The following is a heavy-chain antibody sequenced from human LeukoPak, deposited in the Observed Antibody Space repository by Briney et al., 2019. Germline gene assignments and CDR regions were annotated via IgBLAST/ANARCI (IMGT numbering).Heavy chain of an antibody. CDR3: AKDKEGRNYFDY. CDR1: GFTFSSYG. V-gene: IGHV3-30*02. Sequence: GGSLRLSCAASGFTFSSYGMHWVRQAPGKGLEWVAFIRYDGSNKYYADSVKGRFTISRDNSKNTLYLQMNSLRAEDTAVYYCAKDKEGRNYFDYWGQGALVTVSS. CDR2: IRYDGSNK. J-gene: IGHJ4*02.